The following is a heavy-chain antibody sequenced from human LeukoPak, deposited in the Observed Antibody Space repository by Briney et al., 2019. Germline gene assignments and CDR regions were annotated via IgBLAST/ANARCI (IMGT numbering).Heavy chain of an antibody. V-gene: IGHV4-34*01. CDR3: ARMYGEAFDI. Sequence: SETLSVTCAVYGGSFSGYYWSWIRQPPGKGLEWIGEINHSGSTNYNPSLKSRVTISVDTSKNQFSLKLSSVTAADTAVYYCARMYGEAFDIWGQGTMVTVSS. CDR2: INHSGST. CDR1: GGSFSGYY. D-gene: IGHD2-8*01. J-gene: IGHJ3*02.